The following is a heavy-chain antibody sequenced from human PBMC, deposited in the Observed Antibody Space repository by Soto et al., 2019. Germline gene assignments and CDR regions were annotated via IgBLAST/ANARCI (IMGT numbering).Heavy chain of an antibody. D-gene: IGHD3-10*02. CDR2: IWYDGSNK. J-gene: IGHJ4*02. CDR3: ARDRGMLASDY. Sequence: GGSLRLSCATSGFTFTNYGMHWVRQAPGKGLEWVAVIWYDGSNKYYADPVKGRFSISRDTSRKTVYLQMNSLRAEDTAVYFCARDRGMLASDYWGQGTLVTVSS. CDR1: GFTFTNYG. V-gene: IGHV3-33*01.